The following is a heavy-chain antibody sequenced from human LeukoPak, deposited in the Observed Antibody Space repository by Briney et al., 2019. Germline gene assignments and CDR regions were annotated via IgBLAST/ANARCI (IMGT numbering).Heavy chain of an antibody. CDR1: GYTFTTYY. Sequence: ASVKVSCKASGYTFTTYYMHWVRQAPGQGLEWMGIIHPSGGSTSYAQKFQGRVTMTRDTSTSTVYMELSSLRSEDTAVYYCARDGEVASSYGYYYYYMDVWGKGTTVTVSS. CDR3: ARDGEVASSYGYYYYYMDV. CDR2: IHPSGGST. V-gene: IGHV1-46*01. D-gene: IGHD5-18*01. J-gene: IGHJ6*03.